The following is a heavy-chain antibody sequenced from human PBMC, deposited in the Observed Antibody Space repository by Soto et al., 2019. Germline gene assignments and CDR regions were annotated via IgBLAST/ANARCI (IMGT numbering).Heavy chain of an antibody. D-gene: IGHD5-18*01. CDR3: ARHGLVTAMGTYDGFEI. CDR2: MNPNSGNT. J-gene: IGHJ3*02. CDR1: GYTFTSYD. V-gene: IGHV1-8*01. Sequence: QVQLVQSGAEVKKPGASVKVSCKASGYTFTSYDINWVRQATGQGLEWMGWMNPNSGNTGYAQKFQGRVTMTRNTYISTAYMELSSLRSEDTAVYYCARHGLVTAMGTYDGFEIWGQGTMVTVSS.